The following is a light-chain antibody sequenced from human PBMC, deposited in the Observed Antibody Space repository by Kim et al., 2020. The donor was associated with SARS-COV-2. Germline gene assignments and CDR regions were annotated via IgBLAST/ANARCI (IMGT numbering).Light chain of an antibody. Sequence: DIQMTQSPSTLSASVGDRVTITCRASQRVSKWLAWYQQKPGKAPKFLIYRASNLENGVPPRFSGSGSGTEFTLTISSLQPDDFAAYFCQQYDTFPWTFGQGTKVDIK. CDR3: QQYDTFPWT. J-gene: IGKJ1*01. V-gene: IGKV1-5*03. CDR1: QRVSKW. CDR2: RAS.